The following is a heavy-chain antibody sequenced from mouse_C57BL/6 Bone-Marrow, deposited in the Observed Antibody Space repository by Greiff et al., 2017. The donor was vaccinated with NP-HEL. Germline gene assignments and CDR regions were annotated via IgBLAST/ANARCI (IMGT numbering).Heavy chain of an antibody. CDR1: GFSLTSYG. CDR3: ALHYYGSWYFDV. D-gene: IGHD1-1*01. J-gene: IGHJ1*03. Sequence: VKLVESGPGLVQPSQSLSITCTVSGFSLTSYGVHWVRQSPGKGLEWLGVIWRGGSTDYNAAFMSRLSITKDNSKSQVFFKMNSLQADDTAIYYCALHYYGSWYFDVWGTGTTVTVSS. V-gene: IGHV2-5*01. CDR2: IWRGGST.